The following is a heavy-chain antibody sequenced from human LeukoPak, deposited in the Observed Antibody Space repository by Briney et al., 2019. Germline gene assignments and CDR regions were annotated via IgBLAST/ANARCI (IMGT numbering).Heavy chain of an antibody. Sequence: GGSLRLSCAASGFTFSSYAMSWVRQAPEKGLEWVSAISGSGGSTYYADSVKGRFTISRDNSKNTLYLQMNSLRAEDTAVYYCAKDLSDGGSCYGCDAFDIWGQGTMVTVSS. CDR2: ISGSGGST. CDR1: GFTFSSYA. V-gene: IGHV3-23*01. CDR3: AKDLSDGGSCYGCDAFDI. J-gene: IGHJ3*02. D-gene: IGHD2-15*01.